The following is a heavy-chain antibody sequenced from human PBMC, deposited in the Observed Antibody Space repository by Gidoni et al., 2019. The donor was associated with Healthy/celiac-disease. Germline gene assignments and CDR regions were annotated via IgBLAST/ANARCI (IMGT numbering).Heavy chain of an antibody. CDR1: GFTFSSPI. CDR3: AREAIFGVVKPDY. CDR2: ISSSSSYI. D-gene: IGHD3-3*01. J-gene: IGHJ4*02. V-gene: IGHV3-21*01. Sequence: EVQLVESGGGRVKPGGSLRLSCAALGFTFSSPIMNWVRQAPGKGLEWVSSISSSSSYIYYADSVKGRFTISRDNAKNSLYLQMNSLRAEDTAVYYCAREAIFGVVKPDYWGQGTLVTVSS.